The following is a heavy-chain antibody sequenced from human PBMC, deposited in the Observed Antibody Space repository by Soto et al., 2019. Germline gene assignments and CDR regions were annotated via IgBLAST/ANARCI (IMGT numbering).Heavy chain of an antibody. CDR3: AKCRSQLLHNWLEP. CDR1: GFTFYDYA. CDR2: ISLHSGSI. D-gene: IGHD5-18*01. Sequence: GGSLRLSCAASGFTFYDYAIHWVRQAPGKGLEWVSGISLHSGSIGYADSVKGRFTISRDNAKNSLYLQMNRLRAEDTALYYSAKCRSQLLHNWLEPWGQGILVTVSS. J-gene: IGHJ5*02. V-gene: IGHV3-9*01.